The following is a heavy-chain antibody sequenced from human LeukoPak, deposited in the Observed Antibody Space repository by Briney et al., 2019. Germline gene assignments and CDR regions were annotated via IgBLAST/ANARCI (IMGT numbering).Heavy chain of an antibody. CDR1: GFTFSDNY. J-gene: IGHJ4*02. Sequence: PGGSLRLPCAASGFTFSDNYMSWIRQAPGKGLEWVSYISSSGNIIYFADSVKGRFTISRDNAKNSLYLQMNSLRAEDTAVYYCARDSPGFVNSDFWGQGTLVTVSS. CDR2: ISSSGNII. CDR3: ARDSPGFVNSDF. V-gene: IGHV3-11*01. D-gene: IGHD1-26*01.